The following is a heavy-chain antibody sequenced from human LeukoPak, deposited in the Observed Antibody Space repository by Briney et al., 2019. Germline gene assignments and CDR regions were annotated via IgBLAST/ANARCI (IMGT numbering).Heavy chain of an antibody. CDR3: ARSRIAAVVPFYFDS. D-gene: IGHD6-13*01. J-gene: IGHJ4*02. V-gene: IGHV3-30*01. CDR2: ISYDGTNE. CDR1: GFTLSSYA. Sequence: PGGSLRLSCAASGFTLSSYALNWVRQAPGKGLEWVAVISYDGTNEFYADSVQGRFTISRDNSKNTLNLQMNSLRPEDTAIYYCARSRIAAVVPFYFDSWGQGALVTVSS.